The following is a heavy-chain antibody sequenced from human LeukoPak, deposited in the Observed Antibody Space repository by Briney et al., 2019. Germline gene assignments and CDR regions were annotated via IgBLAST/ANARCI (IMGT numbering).Heavy chain of an antibody. D-gene: IGHD6-13*01. CDR1: GYTFTGYH. Sequence: ASVKVSCKASGYTFTGYHIHWVRQAPGQGLDWMGRINPYSGDTNFAQKFQGRVTMTRDTSITTAYMDLSSLTPDDTAVYFCARDQGSLTRSWYTGYWGQRTQVTVSS. CDR2: INPYSGDT. V-gene: IGHV1-2*06. J-gene: IGHJ4*02. CDR3: ARDQGSLTRSWYTGY.